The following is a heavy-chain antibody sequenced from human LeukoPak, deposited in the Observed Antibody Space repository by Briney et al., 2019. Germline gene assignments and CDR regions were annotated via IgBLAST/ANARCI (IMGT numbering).Heavy chain of an antibody. D-gene: IGHD6-19*01. CDR2: IMPMFGKT. CDR1: GGTFSSYD. Sequence: SVKVSCKASGGTFSSYDISWVRQAPGQGLEWMGGIMPMFGKTNYAQKFQGRVTMTRDTSTSTVYMELSSLRSEDTAVYYCARFAVHRRIAVAGQFGLDYWGQGTLVSVSS. J-gene: IGHJ4*02. CDR3: ARFAVHRRIAVAGQFGLDY. V-gene: IGHV1-69*05.